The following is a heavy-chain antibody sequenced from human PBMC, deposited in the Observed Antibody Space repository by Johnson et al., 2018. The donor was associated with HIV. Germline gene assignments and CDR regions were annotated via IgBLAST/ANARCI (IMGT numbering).Heavy chain of an antibody. CDR2: IYSGGRT. CDR3: ARDGPRGSYGAFDI. V-gene: IGHV3-53*01. D-gene: IGHD1-26*01. Sequence: VQLVESGGGLIQPGGSLRLSCAASGLTVSSNYMSWVRQAPGKGLEWVSLIYSGGRTYYADSVKGRFTISRDNAKNSLYLQMNSLRAEDTALYYCARDGPRGSYGAFDIWGQGTMVTVSS. J-gene: IGHJ3*02. CDR1: GLTVSSNY.